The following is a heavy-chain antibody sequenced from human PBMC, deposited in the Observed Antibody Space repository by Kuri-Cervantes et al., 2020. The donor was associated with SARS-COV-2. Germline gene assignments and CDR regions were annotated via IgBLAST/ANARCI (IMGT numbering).Heavy chain of an antibody. J-gene: IGHJ4*02. D-gene: IGHD5-24*01. CDR1: GFTFSSYA. CDR3: AKDAGDGYNSTFDS. V-gene: IGHV3-30-3*02. Sequence: GESLKISCAASGFTFSSYAMHWVRQAPGKGPEWVAVISYDGSNKYYADSVKGRFTISRDQAKNTLHLQMNNLRVEDAGVYYCAKDAGDGYNSTFDSWGQGTRVTVSS. CDR2: ISYDGSNK.